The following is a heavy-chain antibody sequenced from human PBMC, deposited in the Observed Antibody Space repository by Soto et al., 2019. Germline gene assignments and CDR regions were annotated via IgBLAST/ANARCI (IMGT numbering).Heavy chain of an antibody. CDR3: ARDLGRDIYGYGGDYYFND. CDR1: GDSVSSGSYY. CDR2: MYYGGSTTEST. J-gene: IGHJ4*02. Sequence: SETLSLTCTVFGDSVSSGSYYWSWIRQPPGKGLEWIGYMYYGGSTTESTNYNPSLESRVTISLDTSKNQFSLKLSSVTTADTAVYYCARDLGRDIYGYGGDYYFNDWSQGTLVTVSS. D-gene: IGHD5-18*01. V-gene: IGHV4-61*01.